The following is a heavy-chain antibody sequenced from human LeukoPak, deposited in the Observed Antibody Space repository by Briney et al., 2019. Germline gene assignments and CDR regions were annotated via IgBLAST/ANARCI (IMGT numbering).Heavy chain of an antibody. J-gene: IGHJ6*02. CDR2: IYYSGST. Sequence: SETLSLTCTVSGGSMSSYYWTWIRQPPGKGLEWIGYIYYSGSTHYNPSLKSRVTISVDTSKNQFSLKLSSVTAADTAVYYCARVARLYRSGYDYYYYYGMDVWGQGTTVTVSS. CDR3: ARVARLYRSGYDYYYYYGMDV. CDR1: GGSMSSYY. D-gene: IGHD6-19*01. V-gene: IGHV4-59*01.